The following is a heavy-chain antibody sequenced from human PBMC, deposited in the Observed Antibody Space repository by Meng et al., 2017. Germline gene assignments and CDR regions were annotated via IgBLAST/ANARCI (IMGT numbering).Heavy chain of an antibody. Sequence: SYAISGDSVSSNSAAWNWSRQSPSRGLEWLGRTYYRSKWYNDYAVSVKSRITINPDTSKNQFSLQLNSVTPEDTAVYYCARAFHIPMVRGVIRDWGQGTLVTVSS. CDR1: GDSVSSNSAA. D-gene: IGHD3-10*01. V-gene: IGHV6-1*01. J-gene: IGHJ4*02. CDR3: ARAFHIPMVRGVIRD. CDR2: TYYRSKWYN.